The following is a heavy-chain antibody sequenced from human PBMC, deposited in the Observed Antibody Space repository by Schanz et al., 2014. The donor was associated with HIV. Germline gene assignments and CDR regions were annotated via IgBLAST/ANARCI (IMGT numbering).Heavy chain of an antibody. CDR2: IFYDGSTK. CDR1: GFTFSGYG. J-gene: IGHJ4*02. CDR3: ARDFLGTFHSIFDS. Sequence: QVQLVESGGGVVQPGRSLRLSCVASGFTFSGYGMHWVRQAPGKGLEWVALIFYDGSTKYYGDSAKGRFYVSRDNSMDTVYLQMNSLRDEDTAVYYCARDFLGTFHSIFDSWGQGTLVTVSS. D-gene: IGHD3-16*01. V-gene: IGHV3-30*19.